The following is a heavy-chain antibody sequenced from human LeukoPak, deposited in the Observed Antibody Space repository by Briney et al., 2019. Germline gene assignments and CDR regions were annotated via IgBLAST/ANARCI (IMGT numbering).Heavy chain of an antibody. CDR1: GYTFTGYY. CDR2: INPNSGGT. J-gene: IGHJ5*02. V-gene: IGHV1-2*02. D-gene: IGHD6-19*01. CDR3: ARDESTGWQWLVRSFDP. Sequence: GASVKVSCKASGYTFTGYYMHWVRQAPGQGLEWMGWINPNSGGTNYAQKFQCRVTMTRDTSISTAYMELSRLRSDDTAVYYCARDESTGWQWLVRSFDPWGQGTLVTVSS.